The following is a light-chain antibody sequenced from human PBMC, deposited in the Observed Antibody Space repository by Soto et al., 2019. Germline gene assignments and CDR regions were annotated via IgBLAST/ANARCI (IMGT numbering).Light chain of an antibody. CDR2: GES. CDR1: QSVRGH. Sequence: EIVMTQSPATLSVSPGERVTLSCRASQSVRGHLAWYQQKPGQAPRLLIYGESTRATGVPARFSGSASGTECTITISSLQSEDFAVYYCQQYNARPPWTFGQGTKVEMK. CDR3: QQYNARPPWT. J-gene: IGKJ1*01. V-gene: IGKV3-15*01.